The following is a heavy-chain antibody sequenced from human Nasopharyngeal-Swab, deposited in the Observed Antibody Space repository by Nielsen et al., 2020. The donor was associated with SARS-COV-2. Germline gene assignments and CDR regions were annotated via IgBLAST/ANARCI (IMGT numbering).Heavy chain of an antibody. D-gene: IGHD2-2*01. V-gene: IGHV3-30*03. CDR2: ISYDGSKR. J-gene: IGHJ4*02. CDR1: GFALSDSA. CDR3: ASDSRY. Sequence: GESLKISCAAFGFALSDSAMHWVRQAPGKGLEWVALISYDGSKRFFADSMKGRFTISRDNVKNMLYLQMDSLRADDTAVYYCASDSRYWGQGTLVTVSS.